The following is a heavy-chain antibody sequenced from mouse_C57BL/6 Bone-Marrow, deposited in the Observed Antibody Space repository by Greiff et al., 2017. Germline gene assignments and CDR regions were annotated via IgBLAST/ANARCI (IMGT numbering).Heavy chain of an antibody. CDR1: EYEFPSHT. Sequence: EVKLVESGGGLVQPGESLKLSCESNEYEFPSHTMSWVRQTPEKRLELVAAINSDGGRTYYPDTMERRFIISRDNTKKTLYLQMSSLRSEDTALYYYDYSWCADWGQGTLVTVSA. CDR2: INSDGGRT. CDR3: DYSWCAD. V-gene: IGHV5-2*01. D-gene: IGHD1-1*01. J-gene: IGHJ3*01.